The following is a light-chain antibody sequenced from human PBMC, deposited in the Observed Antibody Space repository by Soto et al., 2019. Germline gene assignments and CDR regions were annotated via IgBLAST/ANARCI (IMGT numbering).Light chain of an antibody. CDR3: QQYDRFPYT. CDR1: QSLSYW. V-gene: IGKV1-5*03. Sequence: DIQMTQSPSTLSASVGDTVTLTCRASQSLSYWLAWYQQKPGQAPKLLIHNASTLESGVPSRFSGSGSGTEFTLTISSLQPDDFANFYCQQYDRFPYTFGQGTKLEIK. CDR2: NAS. J-gene: IGKJ2*01.